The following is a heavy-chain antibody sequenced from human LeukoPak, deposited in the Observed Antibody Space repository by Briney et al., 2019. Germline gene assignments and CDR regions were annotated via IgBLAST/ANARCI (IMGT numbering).Heavy chain of an antibody. CDR2: ISSSSSYI. D-gene: IGHD6-13*01. CDR1: GFTFSSYS. V-gene: IGHV3-21*01. J-gene: IGHJ4*02. CDR3: ASGYSSSYEAY. Sequence: GGSLRLTCAASGFTFSSYSMNWVRQAPGKGLEWVSSISSSSSYIYYADSVKGRFTISRDNAKNSLYLQMNSLRAEDTAVYYCASGYSSSYEAYWGQGTLVTVSS.